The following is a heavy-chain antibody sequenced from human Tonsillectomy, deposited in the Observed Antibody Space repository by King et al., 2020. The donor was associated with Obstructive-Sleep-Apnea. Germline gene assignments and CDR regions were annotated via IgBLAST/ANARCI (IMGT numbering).Heavy chain of an antibody. Sequence: VQLQESGPGLVKPSETLSLTCTVSGGSLNSYYRGWIRQTPGKGLEWIGYIYYSGSTNYNPSLKRRVTISVDTSKNQFSLKLSSVTAADTAVYYCARDRVGRDGYKRFDYWGQGTLVTVSS. D-gene: IGHD5-24*01. CDR3: ARDRVGRDGYKRFDY. CDR1: GGSLNSYY. J-gene: IGHJ4*02. V-gene: IGHV4-59*01. CDR2: IYYSGST.